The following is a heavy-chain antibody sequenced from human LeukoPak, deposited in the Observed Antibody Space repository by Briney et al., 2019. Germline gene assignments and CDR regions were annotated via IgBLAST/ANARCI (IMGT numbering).Heavy chain of an antibody. D-gene: IGHD1-1*01. CDR3: ARDHSGTQDY. CDR2: IWDDGSNE. V-gene: IGHV3-33*08. Sequence: GGSLRLSCAASGFTLSSYWMHWVRQAPGKGLEWVAVIWDDGSNEYYADSVKGRFTIFRDNRRNTLYLQMNSLRAEDTAVYSCARDHSGTQDYWGQGTLVTVSS. CDR1: GFTLSSYW. J-gene: IGHJ4*02.